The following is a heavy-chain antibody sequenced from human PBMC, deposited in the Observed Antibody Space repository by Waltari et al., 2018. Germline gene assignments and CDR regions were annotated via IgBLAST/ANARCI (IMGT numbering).Heavy chain of an antibody. J-gene: IGHJ4*02. D-gene: IGHD3-22*01. CDR2: IYTSGST. CDR3: ARDHEYYDSSGYSDY. V-gene: IGHV4-61*02. Sequence: LVKTSQTLSLTCTVSGGSISSGSYYWSWIRQPAGKGLEWIGRIYTSGSTNYNPSLKSRVTISVDTSKNQFSLKLSSVTAADTAVYYCARDHEYYDSSGYSDYWGQGTLVTVSS. CDR1: GGSISSGSYY.